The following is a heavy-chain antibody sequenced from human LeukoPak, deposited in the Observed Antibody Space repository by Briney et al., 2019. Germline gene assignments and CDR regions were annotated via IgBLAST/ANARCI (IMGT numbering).Heavy chain of an antibody. Sequence: SETLSLTCTVSGGSISSYYWSWIRQPPGKGLEWIGYIYYSGSTNYNPSLKSRVTISVDTSKNQFSLKLSSVTAADTAVYYCARLKYYYDSSGSRAEYFQHWGQGTLVTASS. CDR1: GGSISSYY. D-gene: IGHD3-22*01. V-gene: IGHV4-59*01. J-gene: IGHJ1*01. CDR3: ARLKYYYDSSGSRAEYFQH. CDR2: IYYSGST.